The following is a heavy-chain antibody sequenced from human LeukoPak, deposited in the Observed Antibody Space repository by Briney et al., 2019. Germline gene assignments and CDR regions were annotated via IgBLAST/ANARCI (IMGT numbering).Heavy chain of an antibody. CDR1: GFTSSDYY. Sequence: GGSLRLSCAASGFTSSDYYMSWIRQAPGKGLEWVSYISGSSSYTNYADSVKGRFTISRDNAKNSLYLQMNSLRAEDTAVYYCARVLSRGSFDYWGQGTLVTVSS. CDR2: ISGSSSYT. CDR3: ARVLSRGSFDY. D-gene: IGHD2-8*01. J-gene: IGHJ4*02. V-gene: IGHV3-11*06.